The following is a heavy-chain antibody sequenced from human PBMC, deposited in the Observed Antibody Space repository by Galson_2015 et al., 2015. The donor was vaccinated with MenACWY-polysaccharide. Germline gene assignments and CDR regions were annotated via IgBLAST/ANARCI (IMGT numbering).Heavy chain of an antibody. D-gene: IGHD6-13*01. V-gene: IGHV4-39*07. CDR3: AREGYSSSLGMDV. CDR2: IYYRGST. J-gene: IGHJ6*02. CDR1: GGSISSSSYY. Sequence: SETLSLTCTVSGGSISSSSYYWSWIRQPPGKGLEWIGSIYYRGSTYYNPSLKSRVTISVDTSKNQFSLKLSSVTAADTAVYYCAREGYSSSLGMDVWGRGTTVTVSS.